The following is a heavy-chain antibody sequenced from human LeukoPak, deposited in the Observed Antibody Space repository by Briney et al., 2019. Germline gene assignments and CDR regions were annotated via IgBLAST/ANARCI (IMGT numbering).Heavy chain of an antibody. CDR3: ARDDWMDY. V-gene: IGHV3-74*01. D-gene: IGHD2-21*01. CDR2: INRDGSST. J-gene: IGHJ4*02. CDR1: GFTPSGYW. Sequence: GGSLRLSCTAPGFTPSGYWMHWVRQAPGKGLVWVSRINRDGSSTTYADSVKGRFTISRDNAKNTLYLQMNSLRAEDTAVYYCARDDWMDYWGQGTLVTVSS.